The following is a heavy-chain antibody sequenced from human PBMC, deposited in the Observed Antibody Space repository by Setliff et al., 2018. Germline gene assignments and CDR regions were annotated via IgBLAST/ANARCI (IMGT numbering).Heavy chain of an antibody. CDR3: ARERAYDGINYYGMDV. J-gene: IGHJ6*01. CDR2: INNYNFNT. CDR1: GYTFTNYG. V-gene: IGHV1-18*01. D-gene: IGHD3-22*01. Sequence: ASVKVSCKASGYTFTNYGITWVRQAPGQGLEWMGWINNYNFNTNYAQKLQGRVTMTTDTSTSTAYMELRSLRSDDTAVYYCARERAYDGINYYGMDVWGQGTTVTVSS.